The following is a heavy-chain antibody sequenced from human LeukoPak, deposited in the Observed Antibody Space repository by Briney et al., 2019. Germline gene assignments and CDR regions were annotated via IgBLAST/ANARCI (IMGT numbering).Heavy chain of an antibody. D-gene: IGHD2-15*01. J-gene: IGHJ5*02. CDR1: GFTFDDYG. Sequence: GGSLRLSCAASGFTFDDYGMSWVRQGPGKGLEWVSGINWNGGRTGYADSVKGRFTISRDNAKNSLYLQMNSLRAEDTALYYCARAAACSGGSCDMYNWFDPWGQGTLVTVSS. CDR3: ARAAACSGGSCDMYNWFDP. V-gene: IGHV3-20*04. CDR2: INWNGGRT.